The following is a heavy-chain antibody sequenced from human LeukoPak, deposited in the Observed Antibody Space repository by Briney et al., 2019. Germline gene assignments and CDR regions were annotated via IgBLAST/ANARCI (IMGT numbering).Heavy chain of an antibody. CDR3: ARDSGELTGDSNWFDP. D-gene: IGHD7-27*01. CDR1: GYSISSGYY. CDR2: IYHSGST. J-gene: IGHJ5*02. V-gene: IGHV4-38-2*02. Sequence: SETLSLTCTVSGYSISSGYYWGWIRQPPGKGLEWIGSIYHSGSTYYNPSLKSRVTISVDTSKNQFSLKLSSVTAADTAVYYCARDSGELTGDSNWFDPWGQGTLVTVSS.